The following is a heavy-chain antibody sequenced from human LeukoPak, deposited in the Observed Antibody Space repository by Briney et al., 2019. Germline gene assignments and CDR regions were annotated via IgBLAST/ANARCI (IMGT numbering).Heavy chain of an antibody. CDR2: IYYSGST. CDR3: ARAYHSSWYLNWFDP. V-gene: IGHV4-39*07. J-gene: IGHJ5*02. Sequence: WVRQAPGKGLEWIGSIYYSGSTYYNPSLKSRVTISVDTSKNQFSLKLSSVTAADTAVYYCARAYHSSWYLNWFDPWGQGTLVTVSS. D-gene: IGHD6-13*01.